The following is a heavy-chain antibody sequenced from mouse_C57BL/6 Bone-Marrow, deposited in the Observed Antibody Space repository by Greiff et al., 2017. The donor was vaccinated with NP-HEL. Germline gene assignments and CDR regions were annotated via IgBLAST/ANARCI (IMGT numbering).Heavy chain of an antibody. Sequence: EVQLQESGAELVRPGSSVKMSCKTSGYTFTSYGINWVKQRPGQGLEWIGYIYIGNGYTEYNEKFKGKATLTSDTSSSTAYMQLSSLTSEDSAIDFCARETYYYGSSSPGDYWGQGTSVTVSS. V-gene: IGHV1-58*01. CDR1: GYTFTSYG. J-gene: IGHJ4*01. D-gene: IGHD1-1*01. CDR2: IYIGNGYT. CDR3: ARETYYYGSSSPGDY.